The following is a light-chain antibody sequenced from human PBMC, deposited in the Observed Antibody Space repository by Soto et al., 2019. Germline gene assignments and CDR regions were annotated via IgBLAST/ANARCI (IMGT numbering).Light chain of an antibody. CDR3: HQYNNWPTFT. CDR1: QSVSSN. Sequence: EIVMTQSPATLSVSPGDRATLSCRASQSVSSNLAWYQQKPGQAPRLLIYGASTRATGIPARFSGSGSGTEFTLTISILQSEDFAVYFCHQYNNWPTFTFGHGTKLEIK. V-gene: IGKV3-15*01. J-gene: IGKJ2*01. CDR2: GAS.